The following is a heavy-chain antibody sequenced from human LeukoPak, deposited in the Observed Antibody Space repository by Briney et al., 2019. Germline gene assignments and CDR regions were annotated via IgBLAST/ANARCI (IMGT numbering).Heavy chain of an antibody. V-gene: IGHV3-66*03. D-gene: IGHD3-3*02. CDR3: ARLSPYDAFDI. CDR2: IYSCGST. J-gene: IGHJ3*02. Sequence: PGGSLRLSCAASGFTVIDNYMSWVRQAPGKGLEWVSVIYSCGSTYYADSVKGRFTISRDNAKNSLYLQMNSLRAEDTAVYYCARLSPYDAFDIWGQGTMVTVSS. CDR1: GFTVIDNY.